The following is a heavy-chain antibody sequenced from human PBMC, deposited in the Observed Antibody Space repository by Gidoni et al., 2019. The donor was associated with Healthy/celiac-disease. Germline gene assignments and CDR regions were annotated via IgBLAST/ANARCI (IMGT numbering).Heavy chain of an antibody. D-gene: IGHD6-13*01. CDR1: GGSISSGDYY. CDR3: ARENRLYGISAGLLDY. V-gene: IGHV4-31*03. Sequence: QVQLQESGPGLVKPSQTLSLTCTVSGGSISSGDYYWRWIRQHPGKGLEWIGYIYYSGSTYYIPSLKSRITISVDTSKNQFSLKVSSVTAADTAVYYCARENRLYGISAGLLDYWGQGTLVTVSS. CDR2: IYYSGST. J-gene: IGHJ4*02.